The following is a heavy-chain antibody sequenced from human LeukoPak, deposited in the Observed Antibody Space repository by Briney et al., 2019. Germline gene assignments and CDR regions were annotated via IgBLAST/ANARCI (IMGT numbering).Heavy chain of an antibody. CDR3: KMGDGSPPLGQ. Sequence: GSLRLSCAASGFTFNIYAMHWVRQAPGKGLEWVAVISYDGSKTYYADSVKGRFTISRDNSGNTLYLQMNSLRAEDTAIYYCKMGDGSPPLGQWGQGTLVTVSS. CDR1: GFTFNIYA. D-gene: IGHD5-24*01. J-gene: IGHJ4*02. V-gene: IGHV3-30-3*01. CDR2: ISYDGSKT.